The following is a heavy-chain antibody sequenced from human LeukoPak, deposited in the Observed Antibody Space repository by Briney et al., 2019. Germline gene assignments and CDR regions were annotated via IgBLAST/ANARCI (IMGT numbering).Heavy chain of an antibody. CDR2: INPNSGGT. J-gene: IGHJ4*02. CDR3: ARDRPDYYGILTG. CDR1: GYTFTGYY. V-gene: IGHV1-2*02. Sequence: ASVKVSCKASGYTFTGYYMHWVRQAPGQGLEWMGWINPNSGGTNYAQKFQGRVTMTRDTSISTAYMELSRLRSDDTAVYYCARDRPDYYGILTGWGQGTLVTVSS. D-gene: IGHD3-9*01.